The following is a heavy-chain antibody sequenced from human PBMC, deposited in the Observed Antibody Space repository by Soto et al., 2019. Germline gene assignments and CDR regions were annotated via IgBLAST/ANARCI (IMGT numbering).Heavy chain of an antibody. Sequence: GGSLRLSCAASGFTFSSYSMNWVRQAPGKGLEWVSYISSSSSTIYYADSVKGRFTISRDNAKNSLYLQMNNLRYEDTAVYYCARGTLMYYYDSSGYPVFDYWGQGTLVTVSS. J-gene: IGHJ4*02. CDR1: GFTFSSYS. D-gene: IGHD3-22*01. CDR2: ISSSSSTI. CDR3: ARGTLMYYYDSSGYPVFDY. V-gene: IGHV3-48*02.